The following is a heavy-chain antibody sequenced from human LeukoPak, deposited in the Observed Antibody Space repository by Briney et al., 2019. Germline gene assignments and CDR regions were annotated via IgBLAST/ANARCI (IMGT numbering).Heavy chain of an antibody. CDR2: IYYSGST. CDR3: ARAPGYRYYYYGMDV. D-gene: IGHD2-15*01. Sequence: SETLSLTCTVSGGSISRSLYYWGWIRQPPGKGLEWIGTIYYSGSTNYNPSLKSRVTISVDTSKNQFSLKLSSVTAADTAVYYCARAPGYRYYYYGMDVWGQGTTVTVSS. J-gene: IGHJ6*02. V-gene: IGHV4-39*07. CDR1: GGSISRSLYY.